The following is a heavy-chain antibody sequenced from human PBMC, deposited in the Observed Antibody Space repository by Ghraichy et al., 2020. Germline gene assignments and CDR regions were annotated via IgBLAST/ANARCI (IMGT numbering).Heavy chain of an antibody. CDR3: ARATGWLVPFDS. CDR2: VHYSGDT. D-gene: IGHD6-19*01. V-gene: IGHV4-59*01. J-gene: IGHJ4*02. CDR1: IGSIKNDY. Sequence: SQTLSLTCSVSIGSIKNDYWSWIRQPPGKGPEWIGYVHYSGDTKYNPTLKGRVAITLDTSRNQFSLRLNSVTAADTAMYYCARATGWLVPFDSWGQGTLVAVSS.